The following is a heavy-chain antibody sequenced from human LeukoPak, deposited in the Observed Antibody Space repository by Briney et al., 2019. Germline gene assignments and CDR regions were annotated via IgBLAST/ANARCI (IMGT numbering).Heavy chain of an antibody. CDR2: IWYDGSNK. Sequence: PGGSLRLSCAASGFFFSSYGMHWVRLAPGKGLEWVALIWYDGSNKYYADSVKGRFTISRDNSKNTLSLQTNSLRAEDTAVYYCARAHYNWNEPPFDSWGQGTLVTVSS. J-gene: IGHJ4*02. CDR1: GFFFSSYG. D-gene: IGHD1-20*01. V-gene: IGHV3-33*01. CDR3: ARAHYNWNEPPFDS.